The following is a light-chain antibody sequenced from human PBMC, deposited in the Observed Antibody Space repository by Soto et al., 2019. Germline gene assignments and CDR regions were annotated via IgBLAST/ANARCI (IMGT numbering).Light chain of an antibody. CDR2: DDN. V-gene: IGLV1-51*01. CDR3: GSWDSSMSAYV. CDR1: SSNIGGNS. J-gene: IGLJ1*01. Sequence: QAVRTQPPSVSAAPGQKFTISCSGSSSNIGGNSVSWYQQLPGTAPKLLIYDDNKRPSGIPDRFSGSKSGTSATLGITGFQTGDEADYYCGSWDSSMSAYVLGTGTKVTVL.